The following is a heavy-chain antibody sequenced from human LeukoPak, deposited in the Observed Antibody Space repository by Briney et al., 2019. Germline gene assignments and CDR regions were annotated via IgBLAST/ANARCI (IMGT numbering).Heavy chain of an antibody. Sequence: GGSLRLSCAASGFTFNTYSMNWVRQAPGKGLEWVSSISSGSSYIYYADSVKGRFTISRDNAKNSLYLQMNSLRAEDTAVYYCARGGSPPSRPYSYGYFDYWGQGTLVTVSS. CDR3: ARGGSPPSRPYSYGYFDY. D-gene: IGHD5-18*01. V-gene: IGHV3-21*01. CDR2: ISSGSSYI. CDR1: GFTFNTYS. J-gene: IGHJ4*02.